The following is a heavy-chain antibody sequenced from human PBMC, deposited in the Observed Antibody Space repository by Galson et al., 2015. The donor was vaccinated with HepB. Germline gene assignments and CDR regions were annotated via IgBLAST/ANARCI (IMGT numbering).Heavy chain of an antibody. J-gene: IGHJ4*02. V-gene: IGHV3-30-3*01. D-gene: IGHD3-22*01. CDR3: ARDHDRSGYNDY. Sequence: ALRLSGAASGFTFSSYAMHWVRQAPGKGLEWVAVISYDGSNKYYADSVKGRFTISRDNSKNTLYLQMNSLRAEDTAVYYCARDHDRSGYNDYWGQGTLVTVSS. CDR1: GFTFSSYA. CDR2: ISYDGSNK.